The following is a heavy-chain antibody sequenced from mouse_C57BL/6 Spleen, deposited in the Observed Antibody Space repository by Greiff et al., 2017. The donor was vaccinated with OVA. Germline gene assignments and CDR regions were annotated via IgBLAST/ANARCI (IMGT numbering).Heavy chain of an antibody. CDR1: GFTFSSYG. V-gene: IGHV5-6*01. CDR2: ISSGGSYT. CDR3: ARHEEFYFDY. J-gene: IGHJ2*01. Sequence: EVHLVESGGDLVKPGGSLKLSCAASGFTFSSYGMSWVRQTPDKRLEWVATISSGGSYTYYPDSVKGRFTISRDNAKNTLYLQMSSLKSEDTAMYYCARHEEFYFDYWGQGTTLTVSS.